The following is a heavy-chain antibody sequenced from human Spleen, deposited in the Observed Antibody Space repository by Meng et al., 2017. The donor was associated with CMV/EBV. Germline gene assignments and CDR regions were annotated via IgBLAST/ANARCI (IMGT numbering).Heavy chain of an antibody. D-gene: IGHD3-3*01. CDR1: GFTFRNHG. V-gene: IGHV3-30*02. CDR2: IGFDGSNE. J-gene: IGHJ6*02. Sequence: GGSLRLSCAVSGFTFRNHGMHWVRQAPGKGLEWVAFIGFDGSNENYADSVKGRFTISRDNSKNTVYLQMNSLRAEDTAVYYCAKRGIFGVYIMDVWGRGTTVTVSS. CDR3: AKRGIFGVYIMDV.